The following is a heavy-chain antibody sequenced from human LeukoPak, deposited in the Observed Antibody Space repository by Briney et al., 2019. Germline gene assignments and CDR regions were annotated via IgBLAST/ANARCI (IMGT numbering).Heavy chain of an antibody. Sequence: GGSLRLSCAASGFTFSSYGMSWVRQAPGKGLEWVSVISGSGISTDYADSVKGRFTISRDNSKNTLYLQMNSLRAEDTAMYYCARRLRWGDAFDIWGQGTMVTVSS. J-gene: IGHJ3*02. CDR2: ISGSGIST. CDR1: GFTFSSYG. D-gene: IGHD4-23*01. CDR3: ARRLRWGDAFDI. V-gene: IGHV3-23*01.